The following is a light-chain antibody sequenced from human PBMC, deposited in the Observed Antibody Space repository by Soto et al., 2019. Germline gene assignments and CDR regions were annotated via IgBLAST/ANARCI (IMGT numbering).Light chain of an antibody. V-gene: IGKV3-15*01. J-gene: IGKJ1*01. CDR3: QQYNNWPGT. CDR2: GAS. CDR1: QSVSSN. Sequence: EIVITHSPAPLSPSPGARPTPSCRASQSVSSNLAWYQQKPGQAPRLLIYGASTRATGIPARFSGSGSGTEFTLTISSLQSEDFAVYYCQQYNNWPGTFGQGTKVEIK.